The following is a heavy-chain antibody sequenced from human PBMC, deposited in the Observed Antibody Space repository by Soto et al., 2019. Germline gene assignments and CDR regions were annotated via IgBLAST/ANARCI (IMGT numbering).Heavy chain of an antibody. D-gene: IGHD3-16*01. V-gene: IGHV4-31*03. CDR3: ARLSLSWDGGFDY. J-gene: IGHJ4*02. CDR1: GGSISSGGYY. Sequence: QVQLQESGPGLVKTSQTLSLTYTVSGGSISSGGYYWSWIRQHPGKGLEWIGYIYYSGSTYYNPSVKSRVTISVDTSKNQFSLKLSSVTAADTAVYYCARLSLSWDGGFDYWGQGTLVIVSS. CDR2: IYYSGST.